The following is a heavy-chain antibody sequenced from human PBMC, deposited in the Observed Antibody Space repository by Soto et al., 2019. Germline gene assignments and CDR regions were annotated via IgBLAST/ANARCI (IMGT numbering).Heavy chain of an antibody. CDR2: ISAYNGNT. D-gene: IGHD7-27*01. J-gene: IGHJ4*02. CDR1: CYSFTTYG. V-gene: IGHV1-18*01. CDR3: ARDAGDSTRVFDY. Sequence: GASVNVSCKASCYSFTTYGISWVRQAPGQGLEWMGWISAYNGNTNYAQKLQGRVTMTTDTSTGTAYMELRSLRSDDTAVYYCARDAGDSTRVFDYWGQGTLVTVSS.